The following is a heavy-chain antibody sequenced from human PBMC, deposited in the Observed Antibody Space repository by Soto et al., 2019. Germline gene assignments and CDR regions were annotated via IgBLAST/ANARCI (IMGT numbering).Heavy chain of an antibody. D-gene: IGHD6-13*01. CDR3: ASRGIVAAGNFDY. CDR2: IYYSGST. V-gene: IGHV4-30-4*01. CDR1: GGSISSGDYY. Sequence: SETLSLTCTVSGGSISSGDYYWSWIRQPPGKGLEWIGYIYYSGSTYYNPSLKSRVTISVDTSKNQFSLKLSSVTAADRDGYYCASRGIVAAGNFDYWGQGTLVTVSS. J-gene: IGHJ4*02.